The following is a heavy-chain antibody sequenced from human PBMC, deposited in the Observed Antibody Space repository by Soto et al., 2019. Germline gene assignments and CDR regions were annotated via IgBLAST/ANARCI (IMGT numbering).Heavy chain of an antibody. CDR1: GFTFSSYS. V-gene: IGHV3-48*02. CDR2: ISSSSSTI. J-gene: IGHJ4*02. Sequence: PGGSLRLSCAASGFTFSSYSMNWVRQAPGKGLEWVSYISSSSSTIYYADSVKGRFTISRDNAKNSLYLQMNSLRDEDTAVYYCARILAYCGGDCYQTTDYWGQGTLVTVSS. CDR3: ARILAYCGGDCYQTTDY. D-gene: IGHD2-21*02.